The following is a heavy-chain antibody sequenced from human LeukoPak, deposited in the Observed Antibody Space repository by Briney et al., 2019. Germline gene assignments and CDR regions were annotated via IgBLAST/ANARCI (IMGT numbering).Heavy chain of an antibody. Sequence: NPGGSLRLSCAASGFTFSSYAMSWVRQAPGKGLEWVSSISSSSSYIYYADSVKGRFTISRDNAKNSLYLQMNSLRAEDTAVYYCARVPSMLTTVIDYWGQGTLVTVSS. CDR1: GFTFSSYA. V-gene: IGHV3-21*01. CDR2: ISSSSSYI. J-gene: IGHJ4*02. CDR3: ARVPSMLTTVIDY. D-gene: IGHD4-17*01.